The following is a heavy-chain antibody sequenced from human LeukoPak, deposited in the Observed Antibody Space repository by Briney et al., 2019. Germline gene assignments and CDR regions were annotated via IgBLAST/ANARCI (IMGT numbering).Heavy chain of an antibody. V-gene: IGHV1-69*01. CDR1: GGTFSSYA. D-gene: IGHD3-22*01. CDR2: IIPIFGTA. CDR3: ATERGYDSSGYSPHRLDY. Sequence: GSSVKVSCKASGGTFSSYAISWVRQAPGQGLEWMGGIIPIFGTANYAQKFQGRVTITADESTSTAYMELSSLRSEDTAVYYCATERGYDSSGYSPHRLDYWGQGTLVTVSS. J-gene: IGHJ4*02.